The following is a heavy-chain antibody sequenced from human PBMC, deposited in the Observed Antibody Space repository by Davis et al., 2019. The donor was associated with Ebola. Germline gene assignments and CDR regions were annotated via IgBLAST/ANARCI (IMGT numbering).Heavy chain of an antibody. CDR1: GYTFTSYA. Sequence: ASVKVSCKASGYTFTSYAMHWVRQAPGQRLEWMGWINAGNGNTKYSQKFQGRVTITRDTSATTAYMELSSLRSEDTAVYYCARDRLEISSGLGYWGQGTLVTVSS. D-gene: IGHD3-22*01. V-gene: IGHV1-3*01. J-gene: IGHJ4*02. CDR2: INAGNGNT. CDR3: ARDRLEISSGLGY.